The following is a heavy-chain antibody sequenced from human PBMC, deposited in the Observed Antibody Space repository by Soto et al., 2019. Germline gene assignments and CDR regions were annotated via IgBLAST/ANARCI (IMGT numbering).Heavy chain of an antibody. CDR3: ARDFMTTIDY. V-gene: IGHV4-31*03. Sequence: SETLSLTCTVSGGSISSGGYYWSWIRQHPGKGLEWIGYIYYSGSTYYNSSLKSRVTISVDTSKNQFSLKLSSVTAADTAVYYCARDFMTTIDYWGQGTLVTVSS. D-gene: IGHD1-1*01. J-gene: IGHJ4*02. CDR2: IYYSGST. CDR1: GGSISSGGYY.